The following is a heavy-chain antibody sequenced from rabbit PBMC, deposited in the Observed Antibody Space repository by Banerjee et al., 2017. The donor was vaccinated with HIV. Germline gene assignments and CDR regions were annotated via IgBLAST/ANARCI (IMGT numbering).Heavy chain of an antibody. D-gene: IGHD6-1*01. CDR3: ASNAGYAGYGYAYFNL. J-gene: IGHJ4*01. CDR2: IDPVFGST. CDR1: GFDFSSYY. Sequence: QLKESGGGLVQPGGSLKLSCKASGFDFSSYYMSWVRQAPGKGLEWIGYIDPVFGSTYYASWVNGRFTISSHNAQNTLYLQLNSLTAADTATYFCASNAGYAGYGYAYFNLWGPGTLVTVS. V-gene: IGHV1S7*01.